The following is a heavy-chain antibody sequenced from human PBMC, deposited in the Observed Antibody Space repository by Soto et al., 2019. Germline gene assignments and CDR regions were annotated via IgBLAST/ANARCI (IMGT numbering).Heavy chain of an antibody. CDR3: ARDKDDYGDTKGWFDS. Sequence: GGSMRLSCAASGSTYSDYYMSWIRQGTGKGLEWVSYICSSSSCTNYADSMKGRFTISRDNARNSLYVQMHSVGAEDTAEYYCARDKDDYGDTKGWFDSGGQGTPVTVS. J-gene: IGHJ5*01. D-gene: IGHD4-17*01. V-gene: IGHV3-11*06. CDR2: ICSSSSCT. CDR1: GSTYSDYY.